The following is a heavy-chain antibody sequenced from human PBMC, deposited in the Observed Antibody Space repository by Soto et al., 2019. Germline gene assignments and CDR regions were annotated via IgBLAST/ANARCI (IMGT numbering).Heavy chain of an antibody. CDR2: VDHSGST. CDR1: GGSFSGYC. J-gene: IGHJ4*02. V-gene: IGHV4-34*01. Sequence: QVQLQQWGAGLLKPSETLSLTCAVYGGSFSGYCWSWIRQPPGKGLEWIGEVDHSGSTHYNPSLKSRVAIAVDTSKNRISQKLSAVTAADTAVYYCARGQKEYSSGWYVDWGQGTLVMVSS. D-gene: IGHD6-13*01. CDR3: ARGQKEYSSGWYVD.